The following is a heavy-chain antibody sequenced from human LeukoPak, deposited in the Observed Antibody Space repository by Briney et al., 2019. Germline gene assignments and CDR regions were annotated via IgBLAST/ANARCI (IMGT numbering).Heavy chain of an antibody. Sequence: GASVKVSCKASGGTFSSYAISWVRQAPGQGLEWMGGIIPIFGTANYAQKFQGRVTITADESTSTAYMELSSLRSEDTAVYYCARGGSGSYELYYYYGMDDWGQGTTVTVSS. J-gene: IGHJ6*02. D-gene: IGHD1-26*01. CDR2: IIPIFGTA. V-gene: IGHV1-69*13. CDR1: GGTFSSYA. CDR3: ARGGSGSYELYYYYGMDD.